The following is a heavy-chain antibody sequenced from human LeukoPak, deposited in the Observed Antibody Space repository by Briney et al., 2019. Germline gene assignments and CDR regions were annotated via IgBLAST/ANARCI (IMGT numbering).Heavy chain of an antibody. Sequence: PSETLSLTCTVSGGSISSSSYYWGWIRQPPGKGLEWIGSIYYSGSTYYNPSLKSRVTISVDTSKNQFSLKLSSVTAADTAVYYCARRYYDFWSGYHYWYFDLWGRGTLVTVSS. CDR1: GGSISSSSYY. CDR2: IYYSGST. CDR3: ARRYYDFWSGYHYWYFDL. J-gene: IGHJ2*01. D-gene: IGHD3-3*01. V-gene: IGHV4-39*01.